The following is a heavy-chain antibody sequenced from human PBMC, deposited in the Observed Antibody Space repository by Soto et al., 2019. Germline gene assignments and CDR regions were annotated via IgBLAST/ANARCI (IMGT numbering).Heavy chain of an antibody. CDR3: ARERGRYCSGESCYPFGP. CDR2: INDSGST. D-gene: IGHD2-15*01. Sequence: PSETLSLTCAVYGGAFRCYYWSWIRRPPGKGLEWLGEINDSGSTNYNPSLKSRVTISLDTSKKEISLRLSSVTAADTAVYYCARERGRYCSGESCYPFGPWGQGALVTVS. V-gene: IGHV4-34*01. J-gene: IGHJ5*02. CDR1: GGAFRCYY.